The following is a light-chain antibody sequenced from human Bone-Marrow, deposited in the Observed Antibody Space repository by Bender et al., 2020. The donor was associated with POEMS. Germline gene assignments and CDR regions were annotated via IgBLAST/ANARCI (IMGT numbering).Light chain of an antibody. CDR1: KLGEKF. CDR2: QDT. CDR3: QVWDSGSDHVV. Sequence: SYELTQPPSVSVSPGQTATITCSGDKLGEKFVCWYQQKPGQSPVVVIYQDTKRPAGIPELFSGSNSGNPATLTISRVEAGDEADYFCQVWDSGSDHVVFGGGTKLTVL. V-gene: IGLV3-1*01. J-gene: IGLJ2*01.